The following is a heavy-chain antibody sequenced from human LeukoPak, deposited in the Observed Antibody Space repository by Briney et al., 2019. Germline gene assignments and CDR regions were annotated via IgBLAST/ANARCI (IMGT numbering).Heavy chain of an antibody. V-gene: IGHV4-39*01. J-gene: IGHJ4*02. CDR2: IYYSGST. Sequence: SETLSLTCTVSGGSISSSSYYWGWIRQPPGKGLEWIGSIYYSGSTYYNPSLKSRVTISVDTSKNQFSLKLSFVTAADTAVYYCARSTYYYGSGRQRVFDYWGQGTLVTVSS. D-gene: IGHD3-10*01. CDR3: ARSTYYYGSGRQRVFDY. CDR1: GGSISSSSYY.